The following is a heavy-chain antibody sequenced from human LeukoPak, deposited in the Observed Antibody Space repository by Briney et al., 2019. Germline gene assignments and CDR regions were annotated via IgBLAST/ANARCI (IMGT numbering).Heavy chain of an antibody. CDR3: ARDGMIVVDNWFDP. D-gene: IGHD3-22*01. V-gene: IGHV3-21*01. CDR2: ISSSSSSYI. J-gene: IGHJ5*02. CDR1: GFTFSSYS. Sequence: GGSLRLSCAASGFTFSSYSMNWVRQAPGKGLEWVSSISSSSSSYIYYADSVKGRFTISRDNAKNSLYLQMNSLRAEDTAVYYCARDGMIVVDNWFDPWGQGTLVTVSS.